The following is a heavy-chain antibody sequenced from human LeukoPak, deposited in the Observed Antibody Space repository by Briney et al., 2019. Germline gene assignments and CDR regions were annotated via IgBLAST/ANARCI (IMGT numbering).Heavy chain of an antibody. Sequence: ASVKVSCKASGGTFSSYAISWVRQAPGQGLEWMGGIIPIFGTANYAQKFQGRATITADKSTSTAYMELSSLRSEDTAVYYCAKDQSGTYYFDYWGQETLVTVSS. D-gene: IGHD3-10*01. V-gene: IGHV1-69*06. CDR1: GGTFSSYA. CDR3: AKDQSGTYYFDY. J-gene: IGHJ4*02. CDR2: IIPIFGTA.